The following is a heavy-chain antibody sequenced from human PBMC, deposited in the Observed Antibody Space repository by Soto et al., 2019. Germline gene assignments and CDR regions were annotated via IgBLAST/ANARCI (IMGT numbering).Heavy chain of an antibody. CDR3: AKSPSHYYDSSYFDY. CDR2: ISWNSGSI. Sequence: GGSLRLSCAASGFTFDDYAMHWVRQAPGKGLEWVSGISWNSGSIGYADSVKGRFTISRDNAKNSLYLQMNSLRAEDTALYYCAKSPSHYYDSSYFDYWGQGTLVTVSS. V-gene: IGHV3-9*01. D-gene: IGHD3-22*01. J-gene: IGHJ4*02. CDR1: GFTFDDYA.